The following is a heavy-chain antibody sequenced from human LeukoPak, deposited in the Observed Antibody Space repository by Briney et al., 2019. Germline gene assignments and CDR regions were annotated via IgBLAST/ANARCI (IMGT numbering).Heavy chain of an antibody. V-gene: IGHV3-23*01. CDR3: ARGWYSSGWYYFDY. D-gene: IGHD6-19*01. Sequence: GGSLRLSCAASGFTFSNYAMSWVRQAPGKGLEWVSAITGSGGSTWYADSVKGHFTISRDNSKNTLYLQMNSLGAEDTAVYYCARGWYSSGWYYFDYWGQGTLVTVSS. J-gene: IGHJ4*02. CDR2: ITGSGGST. CDR1: GFTFSNYA.